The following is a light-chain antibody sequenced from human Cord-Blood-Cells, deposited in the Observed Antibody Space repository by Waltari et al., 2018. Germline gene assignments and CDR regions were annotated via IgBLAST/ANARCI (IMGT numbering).Light chain of an antibody. CDR2: ECS. J-gene: IGLJ1*01. Sequence: QSALTQPASVSGSPGQSITITCTGTSSDVGSYTLVSWYQQHPGKAPKLMIYECSKRPSGVSNRFSCSKSGNTASLTISGLQAEDEADYYCCSYAGSSTYVFGTGTKVTVL. V-gene: IGLV2-23*01. CDR3: CSYAGSSTYV. CDR1: SSDVGSYTL.